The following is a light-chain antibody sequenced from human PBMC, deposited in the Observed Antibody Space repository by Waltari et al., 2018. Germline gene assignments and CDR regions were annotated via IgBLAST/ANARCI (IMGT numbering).Light chain of an antibody. V-gene: IGKV1-12*01. J-gene: IGKJ1*01. CDR3: QQSHYFPPT. CDR2: AAS. Sequence: DIQMTQSPSSVSASLGDRVTITCRASQGITSWVSWYQQKPGRAPKLLIHAASSLQSGVPPRCSGSGSGTLFTLTISSLQPEDFATYYCQQSHYFPPTFGQGTKVEIK. CDR1: QGITSW.